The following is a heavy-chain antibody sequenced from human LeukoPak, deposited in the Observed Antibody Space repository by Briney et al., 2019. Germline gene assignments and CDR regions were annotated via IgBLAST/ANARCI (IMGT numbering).Heavy chain of an antibody. CDR3: AKSNGYGLVDI. V-gene: IGHV4-39*06. J-gene: IGHJ3*02. CDR1: GGSISTSNYN. CDR2: IIYSGST. D-gene: IGHD3-10*01. Sequence: SETLSLTCTVSGGSISTSNYNWVWLRPPPGQGLEWLVNIIYSGSTYYSPSLRSPISISLYTYKIPLTLNLISVAAAAPAYYYWAKSNGYGLVDIWGQGTMVTVSS.